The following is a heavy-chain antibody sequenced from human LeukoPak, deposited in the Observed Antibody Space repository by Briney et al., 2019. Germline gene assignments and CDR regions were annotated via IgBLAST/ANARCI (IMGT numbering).Heavy chain of an antibody. J-gene: IGHJ4*02. CDR1: GFTFSKYA. CDR2: ISGSSSPI. V-gene: IGHV3-48*02. D-gene: IGHD3-10*01. CDR3: ARVSGSYYFDY. Sequence: GGSLRLSCAASGFTFSKYAMTWVRQAPGKGLEWVSYISGSSSPIYYADSVKGRVTISRDNAKDSLYLQMTSLRDEDTAVYYCARVSGSYYFDYWGQGTLVTVSS.